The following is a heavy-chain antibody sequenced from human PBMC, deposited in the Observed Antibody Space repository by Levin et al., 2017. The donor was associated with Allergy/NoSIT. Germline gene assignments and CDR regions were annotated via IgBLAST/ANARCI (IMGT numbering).Heavy chain of an antibody. CDR2: ISARGNSK. CDR1: GFTFSDYY. Sequence: GGSLRLSCAASGFTFSDYYMSWIRQAPGKGLEWVSYISARGNSKYHAGSVKGRFTISRDNAKNSLYLEMNNLRAEDTAIYFCAKATFYDFWNTYFDYWGQGTTVTVSS. D-gene: IGHD3-3*01. V-gene: IGHV3-11*01. J-gene: IGHJ4*02. CDR3: AKATFYDFWNTYFDY.